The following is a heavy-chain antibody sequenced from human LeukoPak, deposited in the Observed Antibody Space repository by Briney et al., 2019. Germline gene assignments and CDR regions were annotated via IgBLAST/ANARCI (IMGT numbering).Heavy chain of an antibody. J-gene: IGHJ4*02. CDR1: GFTFSSYA. CDR3: AKVGTTVVMSGSYDY. D-gene: IGHD4-23*01. CDR2: ISGSGGST. V-gene: IGHV3-23*01. Sequence: GGSLRLSCAASGFTFSSYAMSRVRQAPGKGLEWVSAISGSGGSTYYADSVKGRFTISRDNSKNTLYLQMNSLRAEDTAVYYCAKVGTTVVMSGSYDYWGQGTLVTVSS.